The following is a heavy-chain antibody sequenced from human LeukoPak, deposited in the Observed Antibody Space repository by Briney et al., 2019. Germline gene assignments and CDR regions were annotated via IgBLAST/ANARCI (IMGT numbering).Heavy chain of an antibody. CDR3: AKDMTRLGQLRFLEWSSGGYFQH. Sequence: GGSLRLSCAASGFTFSSYSMNWVRQAPGKGLEWVSAISGSSRSTYHADSVKGRFTISRDNSKNTLYLQMNSLRAEDTAVYYCAKDMTRLGQLRFLEWSSGGYFQHWGQGTLVTVSS. J-gene: IGHJ1*01. CDR1: GFTFSSYS. V-gene: IGHV3-23*01. CDR2: ISGSSRST. D-gene: IGHD3-3*01.